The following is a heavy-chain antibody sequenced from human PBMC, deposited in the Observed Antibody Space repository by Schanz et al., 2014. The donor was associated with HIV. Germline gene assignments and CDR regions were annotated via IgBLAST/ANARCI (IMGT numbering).Heavy chain of an antibody. J-gene: IGHJ6*02. CDR2: ISYDGNKK. CDR3: ASTVYPYTGSSDYYYGMDV. Sequence: QVQLVESGGGVVQPGRSLRLSCAAYGFRFSTYGMHWVRQAPGKGLEWVAVISYDGNKKYYADSVKGRFTISRDNSKKALYLQMNSLRVEDTAVYYCASTVYPYTGSSDYYYGMDVWGQGTTVTVSS. V-gene: IGHV3-30*03. CDR1: GFRFSTYG. D-gene: IGHD6-6*01.